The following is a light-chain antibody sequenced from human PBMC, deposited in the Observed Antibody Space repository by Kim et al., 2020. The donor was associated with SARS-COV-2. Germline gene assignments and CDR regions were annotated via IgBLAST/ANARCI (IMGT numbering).Light chain of an antibody. V-gene: IGKV3-15*01. CDR1: QSVSST. CDR2: GAS. Sequence: VSPGESVTPSCRASQSVSSTLAWYQQKPGQSPRLLIYGASTRATGIAARFSGSGSGTEFTLTISSLQSEDFAVYYCQLYNNGPPYTFGPGTKLEIK. CDR3: QLYNNGPPYT. J-gene: IGKJ2*01.